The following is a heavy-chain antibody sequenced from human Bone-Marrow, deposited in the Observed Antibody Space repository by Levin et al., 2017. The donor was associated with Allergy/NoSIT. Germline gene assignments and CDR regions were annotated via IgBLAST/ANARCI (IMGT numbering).Heavy chain of an antibody. CDR1: GGSISRRSSY. CDR3: AMSRGWYQNLDFDY. D-gene: IGHD6-19*01. CDR2: VYYSESP. J-gene: IGHJ4*02. V-gene: IGHV4-39*01. Sequence: KASETLSLTCTVSGGSISRRSSYWGWIRQPPGKGLEWIGSVYYSESPYYNPSLRSRVTISVDTSKNQFSLRLSSVTAADTAVYYCAMSRGWYQNLDFDYWGQGTLVTVSS.